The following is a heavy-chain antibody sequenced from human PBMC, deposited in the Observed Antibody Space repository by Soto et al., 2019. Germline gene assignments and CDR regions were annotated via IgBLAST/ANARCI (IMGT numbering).Heavy chain of an antibody. Sequence: SQTMSLTCLLYTRSFTSFYWGWIRPPPEKGLEWIGERKHRGSTNKNPSLKSRVSIAVVTSKNEFSLRLRSVTAADTAVYYCARGVSMIGAFQGGEHDYYCFDSWGLGTRVTVSS. CDR2: RKHRGST. D-gene: IGHD3-22*01. J-gene: IGHJ6*02. V-gene: IGHV4-34*01. CDR1: TRSFTSFY. CDR3: ARGVSMIGAFQGGEHDYYCFDS.